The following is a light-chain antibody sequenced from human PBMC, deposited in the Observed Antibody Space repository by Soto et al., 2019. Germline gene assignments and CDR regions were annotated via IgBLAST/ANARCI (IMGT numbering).Light chain of an antibody. J-gene: IGKJ5*01. V-gene: IGKV1-39*01. CDR1: QRINSY. CDR3: QQSSRTPIT. Sequence: DIQMTQSPSSLSASVGDRVTISCRTSQRINSYLNWYQQKPGEAPTLLIYGASSLQSGVPSRFSGSGSGTDFTLAVNSLQPEDFATYYCQQSSRTPITFGQGTRLENK. CDR2: GAS.